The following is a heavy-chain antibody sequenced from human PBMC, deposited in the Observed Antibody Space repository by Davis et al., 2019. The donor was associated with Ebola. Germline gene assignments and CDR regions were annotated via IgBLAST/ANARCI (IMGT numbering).Heavy chain of an antibody. CDR3: ARANYDILTGPPDY. J-gene: IGHJ4*02. CDR1: GGSISSGGYY. D-gene: IGHD3-9*01. Sequence: LRLSCTVSGGSISSGGYYWSWIRQHPGKGLEWIGYIYYSGSTYYNPSLKSRVTISVDTSKNQFSLKLSSVTAADTAVYYCARANYDILTGPPDYWGQGTLVTVSS. CDR2: IYYSGST. V-gene: IGHV4-31*03.